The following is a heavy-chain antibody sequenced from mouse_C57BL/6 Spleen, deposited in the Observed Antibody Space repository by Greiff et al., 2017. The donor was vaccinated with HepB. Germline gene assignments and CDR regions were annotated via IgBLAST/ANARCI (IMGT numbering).Heavy chain of an antibody. V-gene: IGHV1-54*01. CDR2: INPGRGGT. J-gene: IGHJ2*01. Sequence: VKVVESGAELVRPGTSVKVSCKASGYAFTNYLIEWVKQRPGQGLEWIGVINPGRGGTNYNEKFKGKATLTADKSSSTAYMQLSSLTSEDSAVYFCARRGQLRLRDFDYWGQGTTLTVSS. CDR1: GYAFTNYL. CDR3: ARRGQLRLRDFDY. D-gene: IGHD3-2*02.